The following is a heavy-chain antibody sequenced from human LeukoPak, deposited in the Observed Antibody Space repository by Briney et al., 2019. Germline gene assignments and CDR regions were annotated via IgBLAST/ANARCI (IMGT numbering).Heavy chain of an antibody. V-gene: IGHV1-69*06. CDR2: IIPIFGTA. CDR3: ARERSMFYGGNLDY. J-gene: IGHJ4*02. D-gene: IGHD4-23*01. Sequence: SVKISCKASGGTFSSYAISWVRQAPGQGLEWMGGIIPIFGTANYAQKFQGRVTITADKSTSTAYMELSSLRSEDTAVYYCARERSMFYGGNLDYWGQGTLVTVSS. CDR1: GGTFSSYA.